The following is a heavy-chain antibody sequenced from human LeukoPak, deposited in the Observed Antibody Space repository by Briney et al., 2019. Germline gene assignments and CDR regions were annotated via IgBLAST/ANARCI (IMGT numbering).Heavy chain of an antibody. CDR3: ARGSGWYRSGFDY. D-gene: IGHD6-19*01. J-gene: IGHJ4*02. V-gene: IGHV4-39*01. CDR1: GGSISSNSYY. Sequence: SETLSLTCAVSGGSISSNSYYWGWIRQPPGKGLEWIGSIYYSGSTYYNPSLKSRVTISVDTSKNQFSLKLSSVTAADTAVYYCARGSGWYRSGFDYWGQGTLVTVSS. CDR2: IYYSGST.